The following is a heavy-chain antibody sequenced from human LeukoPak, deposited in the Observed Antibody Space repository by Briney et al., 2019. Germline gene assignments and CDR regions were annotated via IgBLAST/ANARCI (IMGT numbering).Heavy chain of an antibody. D-gene: IGHD2-2*01. CDR2: IKQDGSEK. CDR3: ARDRYCSSTSCPPYYYYGMDV. J-gene: IGHJ6*02. V-gene: IGHV3-7*01. Sequence: VQPGGSLRLSCAASGFTFSSYAMSWVRQAPGKGLEWVANIKQDGSEKYYVDSVKGRFTISRDNAKNSLYLQMNSLRAEDTAVYYCARDRYCSSTSCPPYYYYGMDVWGQGTTVTVSS. CDR1: GFTFSSYA.